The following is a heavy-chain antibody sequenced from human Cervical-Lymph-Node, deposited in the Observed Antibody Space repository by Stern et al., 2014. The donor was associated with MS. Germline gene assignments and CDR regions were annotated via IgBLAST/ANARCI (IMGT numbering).Heavy chain of an antibody. Sequence: QVQLVQSGAEVKKPGSSVKVSCKASGGTFNSFAFSWVRQAPGQGLEWMGRIIPTVDLTDYSKQFQGRLTITADRSTDTAYMQLSSLRSEDTAVYYCASPVITGTTFDLWGQGTMVIVSS. J-gene: IGHJ3*01. CDR3: ASPVITGTTFDL. D-gene: IGHD1-20*01. CDR2: IIPTVDLT. V-gene: IGHV1-69*09. CDR1: GGTFNSFA.